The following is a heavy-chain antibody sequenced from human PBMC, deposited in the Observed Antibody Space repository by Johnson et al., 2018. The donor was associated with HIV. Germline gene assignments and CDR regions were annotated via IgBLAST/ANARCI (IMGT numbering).Heavy chain of an antibody. Sequence: QMLLVESGGGLVQPGGSLRLSCAASGFTFFSYGMHWVRQAPGKGLEWVAVISYDGSNKYYADSVKGRFTISRDNSKNTLYLQMNSLRAEDTAVYYCARVAPAHDAFDIWGQGTMVSVSS. CDR1: GFTFFSYG. CDR3: ARVAPAHDAFDI. CDR2: ISYDGSNK. D-gene: IGHD2-2*01. V-gene: IGHV3-30*03. J-gene: IGHJ3*02.